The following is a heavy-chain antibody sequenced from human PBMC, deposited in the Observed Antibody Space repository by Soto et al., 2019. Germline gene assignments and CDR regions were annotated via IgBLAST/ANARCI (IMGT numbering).Heavy chain of an antibody. J-gene: IGHJ6*02. V-gene: IGHV3-11*01. CDR1: GFTFSDYY. D-gene: IGHD6-6*01. CDR3: ARDHVAAPWDYYYGMDV. CDR2: ISSSGSTI. Sequence: QVQLVESGGGLVKPGGSLRLSCAASGFTFSDYYMSWIRKAPGKGLEWVSYISSSGSTIYYADSVKGRFTISRDNAKNSLYLQMNSLRAEDTAVYYCARDHVAAPWDYYYGMDVWGQGTTVTVSS.